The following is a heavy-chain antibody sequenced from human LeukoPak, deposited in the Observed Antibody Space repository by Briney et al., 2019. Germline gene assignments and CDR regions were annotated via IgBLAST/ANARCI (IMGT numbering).Heavy chain of an antibody. CDR1: GYTFTGYY. CDR3: ARNLRLLSYYYYMDV. Sequence: ASVKVSCKASGYTFTGYYMHWVRQAPGQGLEWMGWINPNRGGTNYAQKFQGRVTMTRDTSISTAYMELSRLRSDDTAVYYCARNLRLLSYYYYMDVWGKGTTVTVSS. V-gene: IGHV1-2*02. D-gene: IGHD4-17*01. CDR2: INPNRGGT. J-gene: IGHJ6*03.